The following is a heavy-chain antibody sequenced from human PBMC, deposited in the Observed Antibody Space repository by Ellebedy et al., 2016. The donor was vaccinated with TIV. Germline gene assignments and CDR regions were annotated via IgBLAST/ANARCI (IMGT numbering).Heavy chain of an antibody. D-gene: IGHD1-26*01. CDR2: IIPIFGTA. CDR1: GGTFSSYA. V-gene: IGHV1-69*13. J-gene: IGHJ4*02. Sequence: AASVKVSCKASGGTFSSYAIRWVRQAPGQGLEWMGGIIPIFGTANYAQKFQGRVTITADESTSTAYMELSSLRSEDTAVYYCARVTPLSREGELPDYWGQGTLVTVSS. CDR3: ARVTPLSREGELPDY.